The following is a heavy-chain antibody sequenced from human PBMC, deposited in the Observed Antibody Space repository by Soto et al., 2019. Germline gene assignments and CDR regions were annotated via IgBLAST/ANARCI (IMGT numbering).Heavy chain of an antibody. CDR1: GFTFSSYS. CDR2: ISRSSSYI. Sequence: EVQLVESGGGLVKPGGSLRLSCAASGFTFSSYSMNWVRQAPGKGLEWVSSISRSSSYIYYADSVKGRFTISRDNAKNSLYLQMNSRRAEDKTVYYCARDLNGYGFDHNYYYYGMDFWGQGTTVTVSS. J-gene: IGHJ6*02. D-gene: IGHD5-18*01. V-gene: IGHV3-21*01. CDR3: ARDLNGYGFDHNYYYYGMDF.